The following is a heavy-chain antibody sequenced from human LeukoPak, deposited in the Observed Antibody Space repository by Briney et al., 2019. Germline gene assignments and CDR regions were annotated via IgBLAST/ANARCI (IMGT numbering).Heavy chain of an antibody. CDR2: INSDGSST. CDR3: ARSGSSYYYYMDV. V-gene: IGHV3-74*01. CDR1: GFTFSSYW. D-gene: IGHD3-10*01. Sequence: PGGSLRLSCAASGFTFSSYWMHWGRQAPGKGLVWVSRINSDGSSTSYADSVKGRFTISRDNAKNTLYLQMNSLRAEDTAVYYCARSGSSYYYYMDVWGKGTTVTISS. J-gene: IGHJ6*03.